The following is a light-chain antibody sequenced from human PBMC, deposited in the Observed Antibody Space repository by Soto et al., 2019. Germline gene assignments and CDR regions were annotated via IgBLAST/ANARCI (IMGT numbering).Light chain of an antibody. CDR1: SSDVGGYNY. CDR3: STLLV. J-gene: IGLJ2*01. V-gene: IGLV2-14*01. Sequence: QSALTQPASVSGSPGQSITISCTGTSSDVGGYNYVSWYQQHPGKAPKLMIYDVSNRPSGVSNRFSGSKSGNTASLTISGLQYENAAASSSSTLLVFGGGTKLTVL. CDR2: DVS.